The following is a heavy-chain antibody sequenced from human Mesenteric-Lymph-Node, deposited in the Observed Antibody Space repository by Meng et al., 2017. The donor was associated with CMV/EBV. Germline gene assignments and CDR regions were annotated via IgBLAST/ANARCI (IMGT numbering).Heavy chain of an antibody. J-gene: IGHJ4*02. V-gene: IGHV3-23*01. D-gene: IGHD6-19*01. CDR3: AKVSSGWYFDY. CDR2: ISGGGSRL. CDR1: GFTFSSFA. Sequence: GGSLRLSCAASGFTFSSFAMSWVRQAPGKGLEWVSGISGGGSRLYYADSVKGRFTISRDDSKNTLYLQMNSLRAEDTAVYYCAKVSSGWYFDYWGQGTLVTVSS.